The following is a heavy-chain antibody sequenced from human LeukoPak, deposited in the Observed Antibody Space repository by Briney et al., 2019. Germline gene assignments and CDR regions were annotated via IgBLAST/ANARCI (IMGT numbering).Heavy chain of an antibody. CDR3: ARDPRIALPGHPYFDY. CDR2: INHSGST. D-gene: IGHD6-19*01. V-gene: IGHV4-34*01. CDR1: GRSFSGYY. Sequence: SQTLSLTCAVYGRSFSGYYWSWIRQPPGKGLEWIGEINHSGSTNYNPSLKSRVTISVDTSKNQFSLQLNSVTPEDTAVYYCARDPRIALPGHPYFDYWGQGTLVTVSS. J-gene: IGHJ4*02.